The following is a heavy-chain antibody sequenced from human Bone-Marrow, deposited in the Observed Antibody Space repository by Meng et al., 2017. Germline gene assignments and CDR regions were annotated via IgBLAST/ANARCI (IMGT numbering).Heavy chain of an antibody. Sequence: GGSLRPPCAASGFTSSNHDMTWVRQAPGKGLEWVDHIKLDGIWRYYVDSVKGRFTISRDNAKNSLYLQMSSLRAENTAVYYCTSDSVGWNSLDYWGQGTLVTVSS. CDR3: TSDSVGWNSLDY. J-gene: IGHJ4*02. D-gene: IGHD1/OR15-1a*01. CDR1: GFTSSNHD. V-gene: IGHV3-7*01. CDR2: IKLDGIWR.